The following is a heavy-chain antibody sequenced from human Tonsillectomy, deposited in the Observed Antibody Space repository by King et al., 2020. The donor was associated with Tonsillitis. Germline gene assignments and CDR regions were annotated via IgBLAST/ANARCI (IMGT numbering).Heavy chain of an antibody. D-gene: IGHD2-15*01. J-gene: IGHJ4*02. V-gene: IGHV4-59*08. CDR3: ARLQSSYCIGGTCYSGWFDY. CDR1: GGSISSYY. Sequence: VQLQESGPGLVKPSETLSLTCTVSGGSISSYYWSWIRQPPGKGLEWIGYIYYSGSTNYNPSLKSRVTISIDTSKNQFSLKLSSVPAADTAVYYCARLQSSYCIGGTCYSGWFDYWGQGTLVTVSS. CDR2: IYYSGST.